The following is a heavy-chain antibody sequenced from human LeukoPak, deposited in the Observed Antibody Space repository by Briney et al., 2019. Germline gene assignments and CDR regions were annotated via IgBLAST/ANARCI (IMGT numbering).Heavy chain of an antibody. V-gene: IGHV3-48*03. CDR1: GFTFSSYE. CDR2: ISSSGSTI. Sequence: GGSLRLSCAASGFTFSSYEMNWVRQAPGKGLEWVSYISSSGSTIYYADSVKGRFTISRDNAKNSLYLQMNSLRAEDTAVYYCARVPHYYGSGSYYKVDGYFQHWGQGTLVTVSS. CDR3: ARVPHYYGSGSYYKVDGYFQH. D-gene: IGHD3-10*01. J-gene: IGHJ1*01.